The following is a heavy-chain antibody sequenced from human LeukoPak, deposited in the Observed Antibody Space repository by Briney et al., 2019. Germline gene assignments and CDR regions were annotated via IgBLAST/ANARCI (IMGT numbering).Heavy chain of an antibody. CDR3: ASAPPSSGWAFYH. Sequence: GGSLRLSCVASGFTFSTYAMHWVRQAPGEGLEWVAMIWRDGSNKYYTDSVKGRFTISRDNFKNTLYLQMNSLRVQDTAVYYCASAPPSSGWAFYHWGQGTPVSVSS. CDR2: IWRDGSNK. D-gene: IGHD6-25*01. CDR1: GFTFSTYA. V-gene: IGHV3-33*01. J-gene: IGHJ4*02.